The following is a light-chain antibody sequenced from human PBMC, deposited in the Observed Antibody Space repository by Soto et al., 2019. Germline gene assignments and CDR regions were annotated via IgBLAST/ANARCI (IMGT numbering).Light chain of an antibody. CDR1: QSISNY. J-gene: IGKJ5*01. Sequence: DIQMTQSPSSLSASVGDRVTITCRASQSISNYLNWYQQKPGKAPKVLIYAESNLQSGVPSRFSGSGSGTDLTLTISSLQPEDFATYYCQKSYSTPITFGQGTRLEIK. V-gene: IGKV1-39*01. CDR3: QKSYSTPIT. CDR2: AES.